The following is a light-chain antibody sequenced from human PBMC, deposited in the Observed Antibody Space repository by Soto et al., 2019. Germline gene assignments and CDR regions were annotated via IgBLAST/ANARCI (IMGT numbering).Light chain of an antibody. Sequence: DIQMTQSPSSLSASVGDRVTITCRASQSMRSYVHWYQQKPGKAPKLLIYAASNLQSGVPSRFSASGARTDFTLTLSSLPPEDFATYYCQQGYSTAWTFGQGTKVEIK. CDR1: QSMRSY. CDR3: QQGYSTAWT. CDR2: AAS. J-gene: IGKJ1*01. V-gene: IGKV1-39*01.